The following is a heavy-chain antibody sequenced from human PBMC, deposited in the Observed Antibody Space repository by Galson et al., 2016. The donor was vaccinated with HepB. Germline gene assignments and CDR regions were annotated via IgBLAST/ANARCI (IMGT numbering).Heavy chain of an antibody. CDR2: VHHSGDS. CDR3: ARGTWGLRIPDC. J-gene: IGHJ4*02. Sequence: ETLSLTCAVSGFSISDGHNWGWIRQPPGKGLEWIGSVHHSGDSFYNPSFRGRVTISVDTSKNQVSLNLRSVTAADTAVYYCARGTWGLRIPDCWGQGTLVTVSS. V-gene: IGHV4-38-2*01. D-gene: IGHD3-16*01. CDR1: GFSISDGHN.